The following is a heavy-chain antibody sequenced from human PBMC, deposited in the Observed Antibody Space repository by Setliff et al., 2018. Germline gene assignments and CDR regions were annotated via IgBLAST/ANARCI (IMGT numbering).Heavy chain of an antibody. Sequence: PSETLSLTCTVSGGSISSSDFYWGWIRQPPGKGLEWIGSIYYSGTTYHNPSLKSPVTISIDTSKNQFSLKLSSVTAADTAIYYCARHDARGYYYYMDVWGEGTTVTVS. CDR1: GGSISSSDFY. CDR2: IYYSGTT. J-gene: IGHJ6*03. D-gene: IGHD3-10*01. V-gene: IGHV4-39*01. CDR3: ARHDARGYYYYMDV.